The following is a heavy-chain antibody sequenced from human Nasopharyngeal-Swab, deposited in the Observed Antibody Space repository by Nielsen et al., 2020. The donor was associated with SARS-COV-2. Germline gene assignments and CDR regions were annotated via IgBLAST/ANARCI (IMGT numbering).Heavy chain of an antibody. V-gene: IGHV3-30*18. Sequence: VRQAPGKGLEWVAVISYDGSNKYYADSVKGRFTISRDNSKNTLYLQMNSLRAEDTAVYYCAKGEYRLRFFYYGMDVWGQGTTVTVSS. J-gene: IGHJ6*02. CDR2: ISYDGSNK. D-gene: IGHD6-6*01. CDR3: AKGEYRLRFFYYGMDV.